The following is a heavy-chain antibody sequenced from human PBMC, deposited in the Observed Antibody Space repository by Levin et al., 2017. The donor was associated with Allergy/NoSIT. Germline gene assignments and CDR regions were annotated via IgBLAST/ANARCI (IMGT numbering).Heavy chain of an antibody. CDR3: VTDRPGRGSGEFDY. J-gene: IGHJ4*02. CDR2: VKTQTEGGTT. CDR1: GFPFTSAW. D-gene: IGHD3-16*01. Sequence: PGGSLRLSCAASGFPFTSAWMIWVRQTPGKGLEWIGHVKTQTEGGTTNYPAPVRGRFIISRDDSRNMVDLEMSSLKTEDTGVYDCVTDRPGRGSGEFDYWGQGTLVTVSS. V-gene: IGHV3-15*05.